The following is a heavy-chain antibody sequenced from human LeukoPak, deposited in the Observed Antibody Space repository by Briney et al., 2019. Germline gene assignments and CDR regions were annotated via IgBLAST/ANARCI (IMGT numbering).Heavy chain of an antibody. CDR2: ISSSSSYI. CDR1: GFTFSSYS. D-gene: IGHD5-12*01. Sequence: GGSLRLSCAASGFTFSSYSMNWVRQAPGKGLEWVSSISSSSSYIYCADSVKGRFTISRDNAKNSLYLQTNSLRAEDTAVYYCARDGRYSGYGGYWGQGTLVTVSS. J-gene: IGHJ4*02. CDR3: ARDGRYSGYGGY. V-gene: IGHV3-21*01.